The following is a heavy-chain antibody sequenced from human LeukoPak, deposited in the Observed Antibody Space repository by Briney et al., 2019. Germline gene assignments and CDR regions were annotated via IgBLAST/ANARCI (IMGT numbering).Heavy chain of an antibody. CDR2: IQYDGSEI. CDR3: TRMSREAPGLPDL. V-gene: IGHV3-30*02. J-gene: IGHJ5*02. Sequence: GGPLRLSCAASGLIFSKYGMHWVREAPGKGREWVTFIQYDGSEIYYTDSVKGRYTISRDNAKNTLYLQIGSLRADDTAVYYCTRMSREAPGLPDLWGQRTLVTVSS. D-gene: IGHD5-24*01. CDR1: GLIFSKYG.